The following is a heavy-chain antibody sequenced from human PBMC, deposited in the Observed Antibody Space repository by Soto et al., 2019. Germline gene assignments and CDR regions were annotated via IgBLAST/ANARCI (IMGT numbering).Heavy chain of an antibody. J-gene: IGHJ4*02. V-gene: IGHV4-59*12. D-gene: IGHD2-2*01. CDR2: IYYSGST. CDR1: GGSISSYY. CDR3: ARVPDY. Sequence: SETLSLTCTVPGGSISSYYWSWIRQPPGKGLEWIGYIYYSGSTYYSPSLESRVTISVDTSKNQFSLKLSSVTAADTAVYYCARVPDYWGQGILVTVSS.